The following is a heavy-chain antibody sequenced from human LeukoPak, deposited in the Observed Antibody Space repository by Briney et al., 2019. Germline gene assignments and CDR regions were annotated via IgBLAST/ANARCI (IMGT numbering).Heavy chain of an antibody. J-gene: IGHJ6*04. D-gene: IGHD2-2*01. CDR2: INGGSGNT. V-gene: IGHV1-3*01. CDR3: ARGGPGCSSTSCYGLNYYYYGMDV. Sequence: WAAVTVSFTASGYAFTIYAMRWVRQARGQGLQWMGWINGGSGNTEYSQRFQGRVTITRDTSASTAYMELSSLRSEDTAVYYCARGGPGCSSTSCYGLNYYYYGMDVWGKGTTVTVSS. CDR1: GYAFTIYA.